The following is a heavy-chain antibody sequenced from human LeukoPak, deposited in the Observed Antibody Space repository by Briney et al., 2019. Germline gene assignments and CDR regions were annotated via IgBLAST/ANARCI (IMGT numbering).Heavy chain of an antibody. CDR3: ARKRAAGIDAFDI. CDR2: INHSGST. J-gene: IGHJ3*02. CDR1: GGSFSGYY. V-gene: IGHV4-34*01. Sequence: PSETLSLTCAVYGGSFSGYYWSWIRQPPGKGLEWIGEINHSGSTNYNPSLKSRVTISVDTSKNQFSLKLSSVTAADTAVYYCARKRAAGIDAFDIWGQGTMVTVSS. D-gene: IGHD6-13*01.